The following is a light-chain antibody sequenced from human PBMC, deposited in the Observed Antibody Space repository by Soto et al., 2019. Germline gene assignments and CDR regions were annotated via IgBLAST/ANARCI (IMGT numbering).Light chain of an antibody. J-gene: IGKJ1*01. V-gene: IGKV3-20*01. Sequence: IVLTQSPGTLSLSPGARGTLSCRASQSVSSSHLAWYQQNPGQAPRLLIYGATSRVTGIPDRFTGSGSGTDFTLTISRLEPEDFEVYYCQQYGRSGTFGQGTKVDIK. CDR1: QSVSSSH. CDR2: GAT. CDR3: QQYGRSGT.